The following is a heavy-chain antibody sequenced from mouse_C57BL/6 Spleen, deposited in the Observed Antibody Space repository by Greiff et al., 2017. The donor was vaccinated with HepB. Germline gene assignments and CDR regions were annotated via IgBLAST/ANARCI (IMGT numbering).Heavy chain of an antibody. CDR3: ARDLTTVVADWYFDV. Sequence: DVMLVESGGGLVKPGGSLKLSCAASGFTFSSYAMSWVRQTPEKRLEWVATISDGGSYTYYPDNVKGRFTISRDNAKNNRYLQMSHLKSEDTAMYYCARDLTTVVADWYFDVWGTGTTVTVSS. CDR2: ISDGGSYT. D-gene: IGHD1-1*01. V-gene: IGHV5-4*01. J-gene: IGHJ1*03. CDR1: GFTFSSYA.